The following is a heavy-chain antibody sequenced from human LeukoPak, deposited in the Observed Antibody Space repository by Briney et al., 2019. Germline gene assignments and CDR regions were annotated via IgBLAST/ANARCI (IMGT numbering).Heavy chain of an antibody. D-gene: IGHD5-24*01. CDR2: VHYSGST. J-gene: IGHJ4*02. Sequence: SETLSLTCSVSGASIISYHWSWVRQPPGKGLEWIGFVHYSGSTNYNPSLKSRVTISADTSRNQFSLSLTSVTAADTALYYCARSPLESRRDAYNFYFDYWGQGALVTVSS. CDR3: ARSPLESRRDAYNFYFDY. V-gene: IGHV4-59*08. CDR1: GASIISYH.